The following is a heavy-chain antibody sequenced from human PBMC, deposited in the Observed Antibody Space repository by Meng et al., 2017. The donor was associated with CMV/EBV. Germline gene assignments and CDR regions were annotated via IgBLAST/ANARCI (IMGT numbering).Heavy chain of an antibody. CDR3: ARDSSGWYPHFDY. CDR2: IHTSGST. D-gene: IGHD6-19*01. Sequence: VELQESGPGPVKPSDTLALLCTVSGSSISSYYWSWLRQPAGKRLEWIGLIHTSGSTNYTPSLKSRVTMSVATSKNQFSLKLSSVTAADAAVYYCARDSSGWYPHFDYWGQGTLVTVSS. CDR1: GSSISSYY. V-gene: IGHV4-4*07. J-gene: IGHJ4*02.